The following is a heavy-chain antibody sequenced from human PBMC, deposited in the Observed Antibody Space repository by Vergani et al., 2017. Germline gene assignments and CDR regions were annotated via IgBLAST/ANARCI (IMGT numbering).Heavy chain of an antibody. J-gene: IGHJ4*02. CDR2: IYYSGST. D-gene: IGHD3-10*01. CDR1: GGSISSSSYY. CDR3: AGHMGPPAPWFGEY. Sequence: QLQLQESGPGLVKPSETLSLTCTVSGGSISSSSYYWGWIRQPPGKGLEWIGSIYYSGSTYYNPSLKCRVTISVDTSKNQFSLKLSSVTAADTAVYYCAGHMGPPAPWFGEYWGQGTLVTVSS. V-gene: IGHV4-39*01.